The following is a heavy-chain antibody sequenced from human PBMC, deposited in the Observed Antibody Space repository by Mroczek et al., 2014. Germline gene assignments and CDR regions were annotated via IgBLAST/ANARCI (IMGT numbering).Heavy chain of an antibody. V-gene: IGHV1-2*02. Sequence: VQLVESGAEVKKPGASVKVSCKASGYTFTGYYMHWVRQAPGQGLEWMGWINPNSGGTNYAQKFQGRVTMTRDTSISTAYMELSRLRSDDTAVYYCARGGPFVVVPAAIDYWGQGTLVTVSS. J-gene: IGHJ4*02. CDR1: GYTFTGYY. D-gene: IGHD2-2*02. CDR2: INPNSGGT. CDR3: ARGGPFVVVPAAIDY.